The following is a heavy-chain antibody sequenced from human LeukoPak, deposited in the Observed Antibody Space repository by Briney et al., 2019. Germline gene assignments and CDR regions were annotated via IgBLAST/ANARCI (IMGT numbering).Heavy chain of an antibody. CDR3: ARLFSGSYSFEY. J-gene: IGHJ4*02. V-gene: IGHV3-7*01. CDR2: IKQDGSEK. CDR1: GFTFSSYW. Sequence: GGSLRLSCAVSGFTFSSYWMSWVRRTPGKRLEWVAHIKQDGSEKYSVDSVKGRFTISRDNAKSSLYLQMNSLRAEDTAVYYCARLFSGSYSFEYWGQGTLVTVSS. D-gene: IGHD1-26*01.